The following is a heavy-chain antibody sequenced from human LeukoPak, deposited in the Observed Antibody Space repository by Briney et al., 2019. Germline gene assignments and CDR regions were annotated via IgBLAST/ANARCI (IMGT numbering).Heavy chain of an antibody. Sequence: GASVKVSCKASGYTFTSYGISWVRQAPGQGLEWMGWISAYNGNTNYAQKLQGRVTMTTDTSTSTAYMELRSLRSDDTAVYYCARDLPGYCSSTSCYDNWFDPWGQGTLVTVSS. CDR3: ARDLPGYCSSTSCYDNWFDP. D-gene: IGHD2-2*01. V-gene: IGHV1-18*01. J-gene: IGHJ5*02. CDR1: GYTFTSYG. CDR2: ISAYNGNT.